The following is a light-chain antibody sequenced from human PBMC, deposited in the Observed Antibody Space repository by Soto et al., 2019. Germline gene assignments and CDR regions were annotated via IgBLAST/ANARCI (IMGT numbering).Light chain of an antibody. CDR1: QSISSSY. CDR2: GAS. Sequence: EIVLTQSPGTLSLSPGKRPTLSCSASQSISSSYLAWYQQRPGQAPRLLIYGASSRATGIPDRFSGSGSGTEFTLSISSLQSEDFAVYYCQQYNNWPITFGQGTRLENK. CDR3: QQYNNWPIT. J-gene: IGKJ5*01. V-gene: IGKV3-20*01.